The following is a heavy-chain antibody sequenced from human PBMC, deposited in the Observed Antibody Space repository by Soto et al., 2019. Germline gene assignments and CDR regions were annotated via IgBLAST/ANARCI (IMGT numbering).Heavy chain of an antibody. J-gene: IGHJ4*02. CDR1: GGSISCYY. CDR3: ARDKGDGYNFDY. Sequence: SETLSLTCTVSGGSISCYYLSWIRPPPGKGLEWIGYIYYSGSTNYNPSLKSRVTISVDTSKNQFSLKLSSVTAADTAVYYCARDKGDGYNFDYWGQGTLVTVSS. CDR2: IYYSGST. D-gene: IGHD5-12*01. V-gene: IGHV4-59*01.